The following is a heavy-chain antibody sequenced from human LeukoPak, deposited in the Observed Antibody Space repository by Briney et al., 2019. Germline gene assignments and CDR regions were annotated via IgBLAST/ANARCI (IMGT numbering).Heavy chain of an antibody. CDR1: GFIFSSYA. CDR2: ISYDGTNT. CDR3: ARCRDYDFWSGSAVDY. V-gene: IGHV3-30-3*01. D-gene: IGHD3-3*01. J-gene: IGHJ4*02. Sequence: PGGSLRLSCAASGFIFSSYAMHWVRLAPGKGLEWVAVISYDGTNTDYADSVKGRFTISRDNSKNALYLQMNSLRAEDTAVYYCARCRDYDFWSGSAVDYWGQGTLVTVSS.